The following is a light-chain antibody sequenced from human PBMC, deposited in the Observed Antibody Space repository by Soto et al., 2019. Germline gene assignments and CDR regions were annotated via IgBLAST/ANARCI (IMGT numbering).Light chain of an antibody. CDR1: QSVSSY. J-gene: IGKJ4*01. V-gene: IGKV3-11*01. Sequence: EIVLTQSPATLSFSPGERATLSCRASQSVSSYLAWYQQKPGQAPRLLLYEASNRATGIPARFSGSGSGTDFTLTISSLEAEDFAVYYCQHRSNWPLTFGGGTNVEIK. CDR2: EAS. CDR3: QHRSNWPLT.